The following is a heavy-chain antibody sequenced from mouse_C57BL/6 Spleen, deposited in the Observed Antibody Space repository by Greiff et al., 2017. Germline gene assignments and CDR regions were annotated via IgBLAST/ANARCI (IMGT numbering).Heavy chain of an antibody. CDR3: ARQDDSAGVFAY. V-gene: IGHV5-9*01. J-gene: IGHJ3*01. CDR1: GFTFSSYT. Sequence: DVMLVESGGGLVKPGGSLKLSCAASGFTFSSYTMSWVRQTPEKRLEWVATISGGGGNTYYPDSVKGRFTISRDNAKNTLYLQMSSLRSEDTALYYCARQDDSAGVFAYWGQGTLVTVSA. D-gene: IGHD2-4*01. CDR2: ISGGGGNT.